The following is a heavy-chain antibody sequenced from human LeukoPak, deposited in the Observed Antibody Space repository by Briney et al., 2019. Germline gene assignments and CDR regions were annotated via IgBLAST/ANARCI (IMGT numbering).Heavy chain of an antibody. CDR3: ARASIAVAGYYYYYMDV. CDR1: GGTFSIYA. D-gene: IGHD6-19*01. CDR2: IIPIFGTA. J-gene: IGHJ6*03. Sequence: SVKVSCKASGGTFSIYAISWGRQAPGQGLEWMGGIIPIFGTANYAQKFQGRVTITTDESTSTAYMELRSLSSEDTAVYYCARASIAVAGYYYYYMDVWGKGTTVTVSS. V-gene: IGHV1-69*05.